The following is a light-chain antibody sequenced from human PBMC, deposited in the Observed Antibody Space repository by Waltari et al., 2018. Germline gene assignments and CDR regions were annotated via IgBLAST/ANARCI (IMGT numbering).Light chain of an antibody. CDR2: EVS. J-gene: IGLJ2*01. CDR1: SSDVGGYNS. CDR3: SSYAGSSNLV. V-gene: IGLV2-8*01. Sequence: QSALTQPPSASGSPGQSVTISCTGTSSDVGGYNSVSWYQQHPGKAPKLMIYEVSKRPSGVPDRFSGSKSGNTASLTVSGLQAEDEADYYCSSYAGSSNLVFGGGTKLTVL.